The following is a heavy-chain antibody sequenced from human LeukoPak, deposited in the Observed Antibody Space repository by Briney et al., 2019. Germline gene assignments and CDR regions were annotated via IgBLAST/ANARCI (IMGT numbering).Heavy chain of an antibody. Sequence: GGSLRLSCAASGFTFNYAWMSWVRQVPGKGLEWVGQTVSEIDGGTTGYAAPVKGRFTISRDDSKSTLYLQMNSLKIEDTAVYYCTTDEDWNYARKDVWGQGATVIVSS. CDR1: GFTFNYAW. CDR3: TTDEDWNYARKDV. CDR2: TVSEIDGGTT. V-gene: IGHV3-15*04. J-gene: IGHJ6*02. D-gene: IGHD1-7*01.